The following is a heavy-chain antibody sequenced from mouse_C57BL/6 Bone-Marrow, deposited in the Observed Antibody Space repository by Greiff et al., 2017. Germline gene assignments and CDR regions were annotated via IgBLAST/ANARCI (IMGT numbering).Heavy chain of an antibody. J-gene: IGHJ3*01. CDR3: ARSKGNYGRFAY. Sequence: QVQLQQPGAELVKPGASVKLSCKASGYTFTSYWMHWVKKRPGQGLEWIGMIHPNSGSTNYNEKFKSKATLTVDKSSSTAYMQLSSLTSEDSAVYYCARSKGNYGRFAYWGQGTLVTVSA. D-gene: IGHD2-1*01. CDR2: IHPNSGST. V-gene: IGHV1-64*01. CDR1: GYTFTSYW.